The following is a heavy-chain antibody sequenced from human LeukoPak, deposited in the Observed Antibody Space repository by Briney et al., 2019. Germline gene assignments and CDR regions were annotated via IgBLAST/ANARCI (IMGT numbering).Heavy chain of an antibody. J-gene: IGHJ4*02. CDR3: ARFDPSIAAAAHDY. CDR1: GGTFSSYA. V-gene: IGHV1-69*13. Sequence: SVKVSCEASGGTFSSYAISWVRQAPGQGLEWMGGIIPIFGTANYAQKFQGRVTITADESTSTAYMELSSLRSEDTAVYYCARFDPSIAAAAHDYWGQGTLVTVSS. CDR2: IIPIFGTA. D-gene: IGHD6-13*01.